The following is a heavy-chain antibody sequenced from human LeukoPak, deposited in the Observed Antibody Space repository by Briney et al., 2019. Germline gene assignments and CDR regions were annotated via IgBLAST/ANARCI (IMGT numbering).Heavy chain of an antibody. CDR3: ARDEFPTPTRDYGDSLLDY. D-gene: IGHD4-17*01. CDR2: IYYSGST. J-gene: IGHJ4*02. Sequence: SETLSLTCTVSGDSISSYYWSWIRQPPGKGLEWIGNIYYSGSTNYNPSLKSRVTISVDTSKNQFSLKLSSVTAADTAVYYCARDEFPTPTRDYGDSLLDYWGQGTLVTVSS. CDR1: GDSISSYY. V-gene: IGHV4-59*01.